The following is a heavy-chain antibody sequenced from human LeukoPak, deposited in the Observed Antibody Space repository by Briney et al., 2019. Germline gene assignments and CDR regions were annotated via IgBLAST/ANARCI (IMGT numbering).Heavy chain of an antibody. CDR3: ARGVNSDF. D-gene: IGHD5-24*01. Sequence: PGGSLRLSCAASGFIFSDYYMTWIRQAPGKGLEWLSHISGSGTTTYYVDSVKGRFTISRDNAYHSLYLEMSSLTTEDTAVYYCARGVNSDFWGQGTLVTVSS. CDR2: ISGSGTTT. CDR1: GFIFSDYY. V-gene: IGHV3-11*01. J-gene: IGHJ4*02.